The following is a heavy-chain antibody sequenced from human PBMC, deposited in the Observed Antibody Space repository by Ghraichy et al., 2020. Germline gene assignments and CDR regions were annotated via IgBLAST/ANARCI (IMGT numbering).Heavy chain of an antibody. V-gene: IGHV3-23*01. CDR1: GFTFSSYA. CDR2: IFGSGGRT. CDR3: AGNPKTGRITVLGVMWNLYP. Sequence: GGSLRLSCAASGFTFSSYAMSWVRQAPGKGLEWVSTIFGSGGRTYYADSVKGRFTISRDNSKNTLHWQMSSLRAEDTAVYYCAGNPKTGRITVLGVMWNLYPWGQRPLLTVSP. J-gene: IGHJ5*02. D-gene: IGHD3-3*01.